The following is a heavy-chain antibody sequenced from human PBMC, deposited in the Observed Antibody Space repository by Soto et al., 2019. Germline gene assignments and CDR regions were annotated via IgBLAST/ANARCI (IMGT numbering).Heavy chain of an antibody. J-gene: IGHJ6*02. D-gene: IGHD3-16*01. CDR3: AGMGDSYYHSCFDF. CDR1: GYTFTGYY. Sequence: ASVKVSCKASGYTFTGYYMHWVRQAPGQGLEWMGGNNPNSGGTNYAQKFQGRVTMNRDTSISTACMELSRLRSDDTAVYYWAGMGDSYYHSCFDFWGQGTTVTVSS. V-gene: IGHV1-2*02. CDR2: NNPNSGGT.